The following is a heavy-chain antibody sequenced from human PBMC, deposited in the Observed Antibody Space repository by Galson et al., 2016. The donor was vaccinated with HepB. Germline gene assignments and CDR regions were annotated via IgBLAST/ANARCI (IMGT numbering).Heavy chain of an antibody. CDR3: ARFLGSYYEGRAFDI. Sequence: SETLSLTCSVSRVSVSDDNFYWSWIRQPPGKGLEWIGHIYYTGSTNYNPSLKSRVTIAVDPSKNQFSLKLTSVIAADTAVYYCARFLGSYYEGRAFDIWGQGTMVTVSS. D-gene: IGHD3-10*01. J-gene: IGHJ3*02. CDR1: RVSVSDDNFY. CDR2: IYYTGST. V-gene: IGHV4-61*01.